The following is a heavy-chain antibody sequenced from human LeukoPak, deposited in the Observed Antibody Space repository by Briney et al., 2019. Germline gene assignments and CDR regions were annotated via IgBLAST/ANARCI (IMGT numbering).Heavy chain of an antibody. CDR3: AKSNGYGLIDY. D-gene: IGHD5-12*01. J-gene: IGHJ4*02. Sequence: SETLSLTCAVSGASISSGNYYWGWVRQSPGKGLEWIGNIYSSGNTYYNASLNSRVTMYIDTSKNQFSLKLSSVTAAATAMYYCAKSNGYGLIDYWGQGTLVTVSS. V-gene: IGHV4-39*01. CDR1: GASISSGNYY. CDR2: IYSSGNT.